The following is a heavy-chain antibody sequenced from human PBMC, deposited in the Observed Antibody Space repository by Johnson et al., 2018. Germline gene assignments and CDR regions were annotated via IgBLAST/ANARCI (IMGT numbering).Heavy chain of an antibody. CDR3: AKDPSYSGLSGDAFDI. V-gene: IGHV3-30*18. J-gene: IGHJ3*02. Sequence: QVQLVQSGGGVVQPGRSXRLSCAASGFTFSSYGMHWVRQAPGKGLEWVAVISYDGSNKYYADSVKGRLTISRDNSKNTLYLQMNSLRAEDTAVYYCAKDPSYSGLSGDAFDIWGQGTMVTVSS. CDR1: GFTFSSYG. D-gene: IGHD1-26*01. CDR2: ISYDGSNK.